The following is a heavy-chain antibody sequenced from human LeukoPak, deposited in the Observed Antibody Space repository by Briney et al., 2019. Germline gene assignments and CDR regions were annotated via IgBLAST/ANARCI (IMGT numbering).Heavy chain of an antibody. CDR2: IYGAGST. CDR1: GFRFSNNF. J-gene: IGHJ6*02. V-gene: IGHV3-53*05. D-gene: IGHD2-2*01. Sequence: PGGSLRLSCEVSGFRFSNNFMSWVRQAPGKGLEWLSAIYGAGSTYYADSLQGRFTTSRDSSKNTLYLQMSSLRAEDTAVYYCTKGLARYQLPTYDYYAMDVWGPGTTVSVSS. CDR3: TKGLARYQLPTYDYYAMDV.